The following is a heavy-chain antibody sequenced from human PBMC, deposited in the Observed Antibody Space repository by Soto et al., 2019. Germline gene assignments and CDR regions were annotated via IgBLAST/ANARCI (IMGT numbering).Heavy chain of an antibody. CDR3: AIPDGPYGSDQSDY. CDR2: IVVGSGNT. V-gene: IGHV1-58*01. CDR1: GFTFTSSA. D-gene: IGHD3-10*01. Sequence: KELSASVKVSCKASGFTFTSSAVQWVRRARGQRLEWIGWIVVGSGNTNYAQKSQEGVTITRDMSTSTAYMELSSLRSEDTAVYYCAIPDGPYGSDQSDYWGQGTLVTVSS. J-gene: IGHJ4*02.